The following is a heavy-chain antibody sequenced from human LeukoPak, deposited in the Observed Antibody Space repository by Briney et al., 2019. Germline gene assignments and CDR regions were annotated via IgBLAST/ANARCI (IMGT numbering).Heavy chain of an antibody. Sequence: GGSLRLSCAASGFTFSSYAMSWVRRAPGKGLEWVSAISGSGGSTYYAGSVKGRFTISRDNSKNTLYLQMNSLRAEDTAVYYCAKDGSSGFPGGAFDIWGQGTMVTVSS. V-gene: IGHV3-23*01. CDR1: GFTFSSYA. CDR2: ISGSGGST. D-gene: IGHD6-19*01. CDR3: AKDGSSGFPGGAFDI. J-gene: IGHJ3*02.